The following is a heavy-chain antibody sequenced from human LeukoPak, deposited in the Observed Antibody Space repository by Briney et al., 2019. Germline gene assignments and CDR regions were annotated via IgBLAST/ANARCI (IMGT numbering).Heavy chain of an antibody. D-gene: IGHD2-2*01. J-gene: IGHJ4*02. Sequence: PSETLSLTCTVSGGSINNNDYYWGWVRQSPGMGLEWIGSIYYSGYTYFNSSLKSRVTIAVDTSKNQFSLKLSSVTVADTAVYYCARDSSTSYHFDFWGQGTLVTVSS. CDR3: ARDSSTSYHFDF. CDR1: GGSINNNDYY. V-gene: IGHV4-39*02. CDR2: IYYSGYT.